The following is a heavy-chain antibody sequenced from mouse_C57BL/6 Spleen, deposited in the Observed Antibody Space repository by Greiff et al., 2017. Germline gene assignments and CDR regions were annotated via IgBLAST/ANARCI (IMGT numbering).Heavy chain of an antibody. CDR1: GFTFSSYG. J-gene: IGHJ1*03. V-gene: IGHV5-6*02. Sequence: DVKLQESGGDLVKPGGSLKLSCAASGFTFSSYGMSWVRQTPDKRLEWVATISSGGSYTYYPDSVKGRFTISRDNAKNTLYLQMSSLKSEDTAMYYCARDYYSNPYWYFDVWGTGTTVTVSS. CDR2: ISSGGSYT. CDR3: ARDYYSNPYWYFDV. D-gene: IGHD2-5*01.